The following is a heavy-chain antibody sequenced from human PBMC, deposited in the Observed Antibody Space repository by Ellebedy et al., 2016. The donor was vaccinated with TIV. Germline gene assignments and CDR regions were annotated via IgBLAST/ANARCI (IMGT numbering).Heavy chain of an antibody. V-gene: IGHV1-69*13. J-gene: IGHJ4*02. CDR1: GGTFNSHA. D-gene: IGHD3-10*01. Sequence: SVKVSCKASGGTFNSHAISWVRQAPGQGLEWMGGITGMFRTVNYAQKFQGRVTITADEFMTTADMELSSLRSEDTAVYYCARGGAYYHRYFDDWGQGTLVTVSS. CDR3: ARGGAYYHRYFDD. CDR2: ITGMFRTV.